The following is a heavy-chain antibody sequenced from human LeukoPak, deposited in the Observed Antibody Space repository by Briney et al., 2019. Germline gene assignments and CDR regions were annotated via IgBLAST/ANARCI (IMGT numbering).Heavy chain of an antibody. J-gene: IGHJ4*02. V-gene: IGHV2-70*04. CDR1: GFSLSTSGMR. CDR3: ARYYYDSSGSSAGYFDY. D-gene: IGHD3-22*01. Sequence: SGPALVKPTQTLTLTCTFSGFSLSTSGMRVSWIRQPPGKALEWLARTDWDDDKFYSTSLKTRLTISKDTSKNQVVLTMTNMDPVDTATYYCARYYYDSSGSSAGYFDYWGQGTLVTVSS. CDR2: TDWDDDK.